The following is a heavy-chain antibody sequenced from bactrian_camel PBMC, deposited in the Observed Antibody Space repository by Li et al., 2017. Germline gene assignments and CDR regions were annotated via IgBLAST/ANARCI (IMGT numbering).Heavy chain of an antibody. Sequence: VQLVESGGGSVQAGGSLRLSCTVSGFTFSNYIMSWVRQGPGKGLEWVSAIRSGGGTEYCADSVEGRFTISRDDANTLTLQMNNLQPDDTAMYYCAAAERDYCSRALIITHWGHGTQVTVS. J-gene: IGHJ4*01. V-gene: IGHV3S40*01. CDR1: GFTFSNYI. D-gene: IGHD3*01. CDR3: AAAERDYCSRALIITH. CDR2: IRSGGGTE.